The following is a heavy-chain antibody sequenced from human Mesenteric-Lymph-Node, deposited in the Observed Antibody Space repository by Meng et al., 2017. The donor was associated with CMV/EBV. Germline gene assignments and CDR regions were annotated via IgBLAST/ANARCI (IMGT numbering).Heavy chain of an antibody. CDR2: ISSSSSYI. CDR3: ARDSILSGSYDFWSGPTSGLDY. Sequence: YSMNWVRQAPGKGLEWVSSISSSSSYIYYADSVKGRFTISRDNAKNSLYLQMNSLRAEDTAVYYCARDSILSGSYDFWSGPTSGLDYWGQGTLVTVSS. V-gene: IGHV3-21*01. CDR1: YS. D-gene: IGHD3-3*01. J-gene: IGHJ4*02.